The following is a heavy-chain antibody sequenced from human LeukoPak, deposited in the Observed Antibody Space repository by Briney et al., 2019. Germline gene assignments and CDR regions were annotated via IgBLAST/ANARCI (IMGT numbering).Heavy chain of an antibody. J-gene: IGHJ6*02. Sequence: GGSLRLSCAASGFAFNTYGVHWVRQPPGKGLEWVALIWFDGSKQYYADSVRGRFIISRDNSRNTVYLHMNSLGVEDTAVYYCTRDGRTYSDFWSNYYHAMDVWAKGPRSPSP. D-gene: IGHD3-3*01. CDR3: TRDGRTYSDFWSNYYHAMDV. CDR1: GFAFNTYG. V-gene: IGHV3-33*01. CDR2: IWFDGSKQ.